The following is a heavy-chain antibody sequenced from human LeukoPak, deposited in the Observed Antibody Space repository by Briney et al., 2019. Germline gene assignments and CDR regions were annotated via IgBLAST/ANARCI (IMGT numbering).Heavy chain of an antibody. Sequence: GGSLRLSCAASGFTFSTYGMHWVRQAPGQGLEWVALIWFDGNNKYYADSVKGRFTISRDNSKNTLYLQMNSLRAEDTDVYYCAKDVDVLLWFGGTPRHGMDVWGQGTTVTVSS. CDR2: IWFDGNNK. CDR1: GFTFSTYG. D-gene: IGHD3-10*01. V-gene: IGHV3-30*02. J-gene: IGHJ6*02. CDR3: AKDVDVLLWFGGTPRHGMDV.